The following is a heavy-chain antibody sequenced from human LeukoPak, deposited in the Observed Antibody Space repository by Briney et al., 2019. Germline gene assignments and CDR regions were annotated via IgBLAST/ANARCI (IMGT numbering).Heavy chain of an antibody. CDR3: ADHYLSEGTLSTSDP. D-gene: IGHD2/OR15-2a*01. CDR2: IYYRGST. V-gene: IGHV4-39*01. Sequence: SETLSLTCTVSGGSISSSPYYWGWIRQPPGKGLEWIGTIYYRGSTYSNPSLNSRVTISLDTSKNQFSLRLRSVTAADTALYYWADHYLSEGTLSTSDPWGQGTLSPSPQ. CDR1: GGSISSSPYY. J-gene: IGHJ5*02.